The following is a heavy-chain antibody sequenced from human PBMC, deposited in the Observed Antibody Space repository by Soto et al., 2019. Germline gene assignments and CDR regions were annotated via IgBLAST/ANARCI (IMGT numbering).Heavy chain of an antibody. J-gene: IGHJ3*02. CDR1: GGSISSYY. CDR2: IYYSGST. V-gene: IGHV4-59*08. Sequence: SETLSLTCTVSGGSISSYYWSWIRQPPGKGLEWIGYIYYSGSTNYNPSLKSRVTISVDTSKNQFSLKLSSVTAADTAVYYCAGQVYYVIPGAFDIWGPGTMVTVSS. CDR3: AGQVYYVIPGAFDI. D-gene: IGHD3-16*01.